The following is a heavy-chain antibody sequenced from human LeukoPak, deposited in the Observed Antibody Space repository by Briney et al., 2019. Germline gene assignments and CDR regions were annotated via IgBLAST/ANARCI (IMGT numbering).Heavy chain of an antibody. CDR1: GGSISSYY. D-gene: IGHD3-9*01. Sequence: SETLSLTCTVSGGSISSYYWSWIRQPPGKGLEGIGYIYYSRSTKYNPSLKSLVTISVATSKNQLPLKLSSVTAADTAVYYCARDRTYDILTGYYIGAFDIWGQGTMVTVSS. CDR2: IYYSRST. J-gene: IGHJ3*02. V-gene: IGHV4-59*01. CDR3: ARDRTYDILTGYYIGAFDI.